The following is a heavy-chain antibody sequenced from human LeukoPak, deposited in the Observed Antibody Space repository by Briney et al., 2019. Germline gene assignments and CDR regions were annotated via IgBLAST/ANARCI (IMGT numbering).Heavy chain of an antibody. CDR3: ARDSPPGFGELFPDY. D-gene: IGHD3-10*01. Sequence: PGRSLRLSCAASGFTFSSYAMHWVRQAPGKGLEWVAVISYDGSNKYYADSVKGRFTISRDNSKNTLYLQMNSLRAEDTAVYYCARDSPPGFGELFPDYWGQGTLVTVSS. CDR1: GFTFSSYA. CDR2: ISYDGSNK. V-gene: IGHV3-30-3*01. J-gene: IGHJ4*02.